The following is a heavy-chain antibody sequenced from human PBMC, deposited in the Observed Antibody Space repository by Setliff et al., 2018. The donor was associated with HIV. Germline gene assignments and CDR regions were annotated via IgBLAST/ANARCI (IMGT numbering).Heavy chain of an antibody. J-gene: IGHJ5*02. Sequence: SETLSLTCTVSGASVSSGGFYWSWIRQPPGKGLEWIGYIYYSGSTYYNPSLKSRVTISVDTSKNQFSLKLSSVTAADTAVYYCARASLNYGGNSGWFDPWGQGTLVTVSS. V-gene: IGHV4-30-4*08. CDR1: GASVSSGGFY. CDR2: IYYSGST. D-gene: IGHD4-17*01. CDR3: ARASLNYGGNSGWFDP.